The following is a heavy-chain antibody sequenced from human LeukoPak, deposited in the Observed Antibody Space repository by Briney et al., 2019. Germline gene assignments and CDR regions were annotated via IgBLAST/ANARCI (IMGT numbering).Heavy chain of an antibody. Sequence: PSETLSLTCTVSGGSISRYYWSWIRQPPGKGLEWVGYIYYSGSTKYNPSVKSRVTISVDMSKNQFSLRLSSVTAADTAVHYCARESVVRGITYFDYWGQGTLVTVSS. J-gene: IGHJ4*02. V-gene: IGHV4-59*01. CDR3: ARESVVRGITYFDY. CDR2: IYYSGST. D-gene: IGHD3-10*01. CDR1: GGSISRYY.